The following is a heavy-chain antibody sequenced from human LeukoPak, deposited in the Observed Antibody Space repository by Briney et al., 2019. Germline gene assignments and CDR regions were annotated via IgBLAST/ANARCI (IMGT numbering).Heavy chain of an antibody. CDR1: GFTFSSYG. CDR3: ARDWDSYDILTGYALRSGDY. V-gene: IGHV3-33*01. Sequence: GGSLRLSCAASGFTFSSYGMHWVRQAPGKGLEWVAVIWYDGSNKYYADSVKGRFTISRDNSKNTLYLQMNSLRAEDTAVYYCARDWDSYDILTGYALRSGDYWGQGTLVTVSS. D-gene: IGHD3-9*01. CDR2: IWYDGSNK. J-gene: IGHJ4*02.